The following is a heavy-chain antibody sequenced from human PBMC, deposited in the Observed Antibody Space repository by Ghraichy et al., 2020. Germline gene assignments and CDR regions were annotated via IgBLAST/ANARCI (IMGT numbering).Heavy chain of an antibody. CDR3: SASFPPSNRGNDY. J-gene: IGHJ4*02. CDR1: GGSIKRSSYY. D-gene: IGHD2/OR15-2a*01. CDR2: IYYSGTN. V-gene: IGHV4-39*01. Sequence: SETLSLTCTVSGGSIKRSSYYWGWIRQPPGKGFEWIGSIYYSGTNHINPSLESRATISVDTSKNQFSLKLTSVTAADTAVYFCSASFPPSNRGNDYWGQGTLVTVSS.